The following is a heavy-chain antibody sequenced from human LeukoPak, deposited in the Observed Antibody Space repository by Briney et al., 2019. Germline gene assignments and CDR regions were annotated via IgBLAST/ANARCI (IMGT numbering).Heavy chain of an antibody. D-gene: IGHD4-11*01. J-gene: IGHJ4*02. CDR2: IRYDGSNK. V-gene: IGHV3-30*02. CDR1: GFTFSSYG. Sequence: GGSLRLSCAASGFTFSSYGMHWVRQAPGKGLEWVAFIRYDGSNKYYADSVKGRFTISRDNSKNTLYLQMNSLRAEDTAVYYCANLWKRAFDYSNYGLDYWGQGTLVTVSS. CDR3: ANLWKRAFDYSNYGLDY.